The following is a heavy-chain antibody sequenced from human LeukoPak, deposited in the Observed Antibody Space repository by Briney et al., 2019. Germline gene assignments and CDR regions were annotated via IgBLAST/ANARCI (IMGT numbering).Heavy chain of an antibody. J-gene: IGHJ4*02. D-gene: IGHD3-10*01. CDR2: IYYSGST. Sequence: SETLSLTCTVSSGSISSSNYYWGWIRQPPGKGLEWIVSIYYSGSTYYNPSLKSRVTISVDTSKNHFSLQLSSVTAADTALYYCAANSADYNTLGSSYKVWGQGTLVTVSS. V-gene: IGHV4-39*02. CDR3: AANSADYNTLGSSYKV. CDR1: SGSISSSNYY.